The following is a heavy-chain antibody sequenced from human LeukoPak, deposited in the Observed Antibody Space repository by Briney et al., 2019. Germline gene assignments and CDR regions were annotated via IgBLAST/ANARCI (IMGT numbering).Heavy chain of an antibody. J-gene: IGHJ1*01. D-gene: IGHD3-22*01. CDR1: GDSVSRSDSS. CDR3: ARRRYYDGSGYLE. Sequence: PSDTLSLTCSVSGDSVSRSDSSWDWFRQLPGKGLEWIGTIYYSARTSYSPSLKSRVTMSVDPSNNQFSLNLRSVTAADTALYYCARRRYYDGSGYLEWGQGTLLSVSS. V-gene: IGHV4-39*01. CDR2: IYYSART.